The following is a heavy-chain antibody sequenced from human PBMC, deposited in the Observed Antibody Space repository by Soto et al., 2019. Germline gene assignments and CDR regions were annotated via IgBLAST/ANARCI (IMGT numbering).Heavy chain of an antibody. CDR3: ARDEPGGYSYNGMDV. V-gene: IGHV1-69*13. CDR2: IIPIFGTA. CDR1: GGTFSSYA. D-gene: IGHD5-18*01. J-gene: IGHJ6*02. Sequence: SVKFSFKASGGTFSSYAISWVRQAPGQGLEWMGGIIPIFGTANYAQKFQGRVTITADESTSTAYMELSSLRSEDTAVYYCARDEPGGYSYNGMDVWGQGTTVTVSS.